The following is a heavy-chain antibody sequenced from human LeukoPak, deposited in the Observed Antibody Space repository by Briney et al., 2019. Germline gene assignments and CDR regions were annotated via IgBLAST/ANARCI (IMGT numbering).Heavy chain of an antibody. J-gene: IGHJ6*02. CDR1: GYTFTSYG. D-gene: IGHD2-2*01. Sequence: ASVKVSCKASGYTFTSYGISWVRQAPGQGLEWMGWISAYNGNTNYAQKLQGRVTMTTDTSTSTAYMELSSLRSEDTAVYYCARVIVVVPAAERAYYYGMDVWGQGTTVTVSS. V-gene: IGHV1-18*01. CDR3: ARVIVVVPAAERAYYYGMDV. CDR2: ISAYNGNT.